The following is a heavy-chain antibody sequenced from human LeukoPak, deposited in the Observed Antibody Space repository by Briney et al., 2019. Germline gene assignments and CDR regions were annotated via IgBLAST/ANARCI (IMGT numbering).Heavy chain of an antibody. D-gene: IGHD3-16*01. J-gene: IGHJ4*02. CDR2: ISGSGGST. CDR1: GFSFSTYA. Sequence: GGSLRLSCAASGFSFSTYAMTWVRQAPGKGLEWVSVISGSGGSTYYADFVKGRFTISRDNSKNTLYLQMNSLRAEDTAVYYCAKAYDSGSNGVYYFDYWGQGTLVTVSS. CDR3: AKAYDSGSNGVYYFDY. V-gene: IGHV3-23*01.